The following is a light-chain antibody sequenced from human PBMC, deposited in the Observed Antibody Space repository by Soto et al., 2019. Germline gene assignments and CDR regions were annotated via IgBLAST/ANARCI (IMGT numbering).Light chain of an antibody. Sequence: QSVLTQPPSVSGAPGQRVTISCTGSSSNIGAGYAVHWYQQLPGTAPKLLIYGNNNRPSGVPDRFSGSKSGTSASLAITGLQAEDEADYYCQSYDSSLSGWMFGGGTKLTVL. CDR1: SSNIGAGYA. CDR2: GNN. CDR3: QSYDSSLSGWM. J-gene: IGLJ3*02. V-gene: IGLV1-40*01.